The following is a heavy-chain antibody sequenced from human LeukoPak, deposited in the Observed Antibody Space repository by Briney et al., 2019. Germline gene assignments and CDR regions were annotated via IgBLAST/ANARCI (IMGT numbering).Heavy chain of an antibody. CDR1: GFTFSSYW. Sequence: GGSLRLSCAASGFTFSSYWMHWVRQAPGKGLVWVSRINTNGSSTSYADSVKGRFTISRDNAKNTLYLQMNSLRAEDTAVYYCARDRDGQLVPGVFDYWGQGTLVTVSS. V-gene: IGHV3-74*01. J-gene: IGHJ4*02. D-gene: IGHD6-6*01. CDR2: INTNGSST. CDR3: ARDRDGQLVPGVFDY.